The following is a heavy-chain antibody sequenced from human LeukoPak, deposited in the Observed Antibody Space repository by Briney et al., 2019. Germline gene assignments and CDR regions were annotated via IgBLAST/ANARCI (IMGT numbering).Heavy chain of an antibody. CDR2: ISGSGGST. CDR3: AKGGSGYSSGWYPGPFDY. D-gene: IGHD6-19*01. CDR1: GFTFSSYS. Sequence: PGGSLRLSCAASGFTFSSYSMNWVRQAPGKGLEWVSAISGSGGSTYYADSAKGRFTISRDNSKNTLYLQMNSLRAEDTAVYYCAKGGSGYSSGWYPGPFDYWGQGTLVTVSS. V-gene: IGHV3-23*01. J-gene: IGHJ4*02.